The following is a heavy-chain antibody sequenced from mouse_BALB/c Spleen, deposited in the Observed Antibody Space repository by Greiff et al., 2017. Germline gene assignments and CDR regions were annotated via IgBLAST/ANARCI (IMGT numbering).Heavy chain of an antibody. J-gene: IGHJ4*01. V-gene: IGHV5-17*02. D-gene: IGHD2-2*01. Sequence: EVQRVESGGGLVQPGGSRKLSCAASGFTFSSFGMHWVRQAPEKGLEWVAYISSGSSTIYYADTVKGRFTISRDNPKNTLFLQMTSLRSEDTAMYYCARSGGYDEGAMDYWGQGTSVTVSS. CDR2: ISSGSSTI. CDR1: GFTFSSFG. CDR3: ARSGGYDEGAMDY.